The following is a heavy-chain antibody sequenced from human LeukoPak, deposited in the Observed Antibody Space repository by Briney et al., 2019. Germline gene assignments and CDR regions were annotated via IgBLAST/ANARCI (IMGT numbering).Heavy chain of an antibody. V-gene: IGHV3-48*03. J-gene: IGHJ4*02. D-gene: IGHD5-18*01. CDR1: AFTFRSIE. CDR3: ERGGAMGMDY. Sequence: GGPLRLSCAAYAFTFRSIEMKWVPQALGYEMEWVSYISSGGSTIYHEDSVKGLFTISRDNAKKSVYLQMNSLRADDTAVYYCERGGAMGMDYGGRGTLVTVS. CDR2: ISSGGSTI.